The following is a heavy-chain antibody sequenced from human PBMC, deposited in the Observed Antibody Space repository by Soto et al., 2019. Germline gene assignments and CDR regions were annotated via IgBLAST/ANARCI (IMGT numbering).Heavy chain of an antibody. CDR2: IKSKTDGGTT. V-gene: IGHV3-15*07. D-gene: IGHD2-15*01. CDR1: GFTFSNAW. CDR3: TTSKVVAATPAPGDNYYGMDV. J-gene: IGHJ6*02. Sequence: GGSLRLSCAASGFTFSNAWMNWVRQAPGKGLEWVGRIKSKTDGGTTDYAAPVKGRFTISRDDSKNTLYLQMNSLKTEDTAVYYCTTSKVVAATPAPGDNYYGMDVWGQGTTVTVSS.